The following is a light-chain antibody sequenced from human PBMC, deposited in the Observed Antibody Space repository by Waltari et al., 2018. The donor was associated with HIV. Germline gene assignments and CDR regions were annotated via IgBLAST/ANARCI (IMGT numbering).Light chain of an antibody. CDR1: NFASKS. J-gene: IGLJ3*02. V-gene: IGLV3-21*04. CDR2: FNS. CDR3: QVWDSTNHHVV. Sequence: SYVLTQPPSVSVAPGAAATISCGGWNFASKSVTWYRQHPGQAPVLVIRFNSGRPSGIPDRFSGSTSGNTATLTISRVEVGDEADYYCQVWDSTNHHVVFGGGTELTVL.